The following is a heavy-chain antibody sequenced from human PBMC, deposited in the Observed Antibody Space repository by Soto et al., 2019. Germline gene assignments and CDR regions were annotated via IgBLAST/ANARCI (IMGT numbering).Heavy chain of an antibody. J-gene: IGHJ4*02. CDR3: ARGYYQLPWATFDY. CDR1: GGSISSYY. D-gene: IGHD2-2*01. V-gene: IGHV4-4*07. Sequence: NPSETLSLTCTVSGGSISSYYWSWIRQPAGKGLEWIGRIYTSGSTNYNPSLKSRVTMSVDTSKNQFSLKLSSVTAADTAVYYCARGYYQLPWATFDYCGQGTMVTVYS. CDR2: IYTSGST.